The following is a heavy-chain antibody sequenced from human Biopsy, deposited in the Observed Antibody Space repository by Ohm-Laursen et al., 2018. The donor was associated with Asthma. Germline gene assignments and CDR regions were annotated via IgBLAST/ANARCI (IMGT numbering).Heavy chain of an antibody. V-gene: IGHV1-2*06. CDR1: AYTFIGYH. D-gene: IGHD7-27*01. CDR3: ARVQKSPGDRWFDP. J-gene: IGHJ5*02. CDR2: INPNGGAT. Sequence: ASVKVSCKASAYTFIGYHLHWVRQAPGEGLEWMGRINPNGGATIYAQKFQGRVTMTRDTSISTAYMELIRLTSDDTAVYYCARVQKSPGDRWFDPWGQGTLVTVSS.